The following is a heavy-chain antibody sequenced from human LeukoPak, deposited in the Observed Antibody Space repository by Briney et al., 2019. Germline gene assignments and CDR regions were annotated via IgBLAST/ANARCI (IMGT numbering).Heavy chain of an antibody. V-gene: IGHV4-59*01. D-gene: IGHD3-10*01. Sequence: SETLSLTCTVSGGSISSYYWSWIRQPPGKGLEWIGYIYYSGSTNYNPSLKSRVTISVDTSKNQFSLKLSSVTAADTAVYYCASMVRGVISDAFDIWGQGTMVTVSS. CDR1: GGSISSYY. CDR2: IYYSGST. J-gene: IGHJ3*02. CDR3: ASMVRGVISDAFDI.